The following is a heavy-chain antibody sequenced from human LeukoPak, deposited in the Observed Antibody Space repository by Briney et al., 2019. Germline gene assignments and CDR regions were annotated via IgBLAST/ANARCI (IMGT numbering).Heavy chain of an antibody. J-gene: IGHJ3*02. CDR1: GVSISNYY. Sequence: SETLSLTCTVSGVSISNYYWNWIRQPAGKGQEWIGRMHTSGSTNYNPSLKSRVTISADTSNNQFSLNLSSVTATDTAVYYCARHTRPGYGGSENAFDIWGQGTMVTVSS. CDR2: MHTSGST. D-gene: IGHD5-12*01. CDR3: ARHTRPGYGGSENAFDI. V-gene: IGHV4-4*07.